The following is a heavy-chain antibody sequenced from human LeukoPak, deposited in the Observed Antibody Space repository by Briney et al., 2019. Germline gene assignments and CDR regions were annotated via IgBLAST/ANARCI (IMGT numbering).Heavy chain of an antibody. J-gene: IGHJ3*02. Sequence: GGSLRLSCAASGFTVSTNYVSGVRQAPGKGLEWVSVIYRSGSTYYADSVKGRFTISRDNSKNTLYLQMNRLRAEDTAVYYCARDSGHDAFDIWGQGTMVTVSS. CDR1: GFTVSTNY. CDR3: ARDSGHDAFDI. CDR2: IYRSGST. V-gene: IGHV3-53*01.